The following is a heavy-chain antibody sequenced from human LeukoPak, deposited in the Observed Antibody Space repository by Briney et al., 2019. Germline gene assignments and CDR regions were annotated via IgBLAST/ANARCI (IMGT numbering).Heavy chain of an antibody. J-gene: IGHJ3*02. Sequence: PGGSLRLSCAASGFTFSDYSTNWVRQAPGKGLEWVSYISSSGSAIYYADSVKGRFTISRDNAKNSLYLQMNSLRAEDTAVYYCAKVSRAGYGDYVNAFDIWGQGTMVTVSS. CDR3: AKVSRAGYGDYVNAFDI. D-gene: IGHD4-17*01. V-gene: IGHV3-48*01. CDR2: ISSSGSAI. CDR1: GFTFSDYS.